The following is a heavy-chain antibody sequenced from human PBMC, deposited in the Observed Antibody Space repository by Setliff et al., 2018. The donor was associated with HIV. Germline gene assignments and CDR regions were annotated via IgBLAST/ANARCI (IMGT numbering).Heavy chain of an antibody. Sequence: PSETLSLTCTVSGGSISSSSYYWGWIRQPPGKGLEWIGEINHSGSTNYNPSLKSRVTISVDTSKNQFSLKLSSVTAADTAVYYCARVRYYYDSSGYLLLLFDYWGQGTLVTVSS. CDR2: INHSGST. J-gene: IGHJ4*02. CDR3: ARVRYYYDSSGYLLLLFDY. CDR1: GGSISSSSYY. V-gene: IGHV4-39*07. D-gene: IGHD3-22*01.